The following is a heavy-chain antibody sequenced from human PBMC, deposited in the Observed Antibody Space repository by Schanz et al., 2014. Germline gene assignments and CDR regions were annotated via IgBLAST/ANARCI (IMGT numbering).Heavy chain of an antibody. D-gene: IGHD3-10*01. J-gene: IGHJ4*02. Sequence: VHVVESGGGLVQPGGSLRLSCAASGFTFTNYAMSWVRQAPGKGLEWVALVSSDGNNDYYTDSVKGRFTISRDNSKNTVHLQMNSLRPEDTAVYYCARGGFGEVSYFDYWGQGTLVTVSS. CDR2: VSSDGNND. V-gene: IGHV3-30*03. CDR1: GFTFTNYA. CDR3: ARGGFGEVSYFDY.